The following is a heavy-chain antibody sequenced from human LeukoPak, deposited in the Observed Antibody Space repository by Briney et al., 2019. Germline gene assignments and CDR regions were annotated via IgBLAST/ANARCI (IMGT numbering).Heavy chain of an antibody. Sequence: SETLSLTCTVSGGSISSYYWSWIRQPPGKGLEWIGYIYYSGNTNYNPSLKSRVTVLIDTSKNQFSLNLSSVTAADTAVYYCARVGLPGSFDSRGQGTLVTVSS. D-gene: IGHD3/OR15-3a*01. CDR3: ARVGLPGSFDS. CDR1: GGSISSYY. CDR2: IYYSGNT. V-gene: IGHV4-59*01. J-gene: IGHJ4*02.